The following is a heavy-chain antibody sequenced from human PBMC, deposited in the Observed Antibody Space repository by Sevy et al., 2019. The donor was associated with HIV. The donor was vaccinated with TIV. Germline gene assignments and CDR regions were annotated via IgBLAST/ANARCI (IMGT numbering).Heavy chain of an antibody. CDR2: IYYNGHI. J-gene: IGHJ4*02. CDR1: GGSITSLY. D-gene: IGHD1-26*01. CDR3: AGENAWGRGYS. V-gene: IGHV4-59*08. Sequence: SETLSLTCTVSGGSITSLYWNWIRQPPGKGLEWITNIYYNGHINYNPSLMSRVNLSLDTSKNQFSLRLSSVTAADTAMYYCAGENAWGRGYSWGQGTLVTVSS.